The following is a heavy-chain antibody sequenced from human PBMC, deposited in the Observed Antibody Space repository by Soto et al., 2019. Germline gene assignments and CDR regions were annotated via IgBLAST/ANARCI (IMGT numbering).Heavy chain of an antibody. CDR2: IYYSGST. D-gene: IGHD5-18*01. J-gene: IGHJ5*02. Sequence: PSETLSLTCTVSGGSISSYYWSWIRQPPGKGLEWIGYIYYSGSTNYTPSLKSRVTISVDTSKNQFSLKLSSVTAADTAVYYCKRDSGYNYGSFRWFDPWGQGTLVTVSS. CDR3: KRDSGYNYGSFRWFDP. V-gene: IGHV4-59*01. CDR1: GGSISSYY.